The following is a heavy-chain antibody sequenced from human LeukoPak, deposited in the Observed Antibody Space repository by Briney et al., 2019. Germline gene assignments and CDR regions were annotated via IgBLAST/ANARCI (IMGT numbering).Heavy chain of an antibody. J-gene: IGHJ4*02. CDR3: AREIRDYYDSSGYYFDY. CDR2: ISYDGSKK. CDR1: GFTFSNCA. V-gene: IGHV3-30-3*01. Sequence: GGSLRLSCAASGFTFSNCALHWVRQAAGKGLEWVAFISYDGSKKYYAESVKGRFTISRDNSKNTLFLQMNNLRTEDTAVYFCAREIRDYYDSSGYYFDYWGQGTLVTVSS. D-gene: IGHD3-22*01.